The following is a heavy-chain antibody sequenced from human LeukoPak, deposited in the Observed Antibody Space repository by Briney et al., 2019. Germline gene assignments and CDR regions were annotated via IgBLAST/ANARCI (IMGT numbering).Heavy chain of an antibody. CDR2: IHPHGSQT. CDR3: LAGGGY. D-gene: IGHD3-10*01. V-gene: IGHV3-74*01. Sequence: GGSLRLSCAASGFTFSDYYMHWVRQAPGRGLFWVSSIHPHGSQTYYADSVKGRFTISRDNAKNSLYLQLNSLRAEDTAMYYCLAGGGYWGQGALVTVSS. J-gene: IGHJ4*02. CDR1: GFTFSDYY.